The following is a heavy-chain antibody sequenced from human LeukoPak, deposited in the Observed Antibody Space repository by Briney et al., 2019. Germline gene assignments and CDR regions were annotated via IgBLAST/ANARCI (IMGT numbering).Heavy chain of an antibody. CDR2: IKQDGSEK. CDR3: ARAPLYSSGWYRWYFDY. D-gene: IGHD6-19*01. Sequence: GGSLRLSCAASGFTFNSYWMSWARQAPGKGLEWVANIKQDGSEKYYVDSVKGRFTISRDNAKNSLYLQMNSLRAEDTAVYYCARAPLYSSGWYRWYFDYWGQGTLVTVSS. J-gene: IGHJ4*02. V-gene: IGHV3-7*05. CDR1: GFTFNSYW.